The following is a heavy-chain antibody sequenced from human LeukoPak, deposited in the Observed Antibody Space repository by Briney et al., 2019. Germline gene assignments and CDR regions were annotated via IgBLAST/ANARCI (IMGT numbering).Heavy chain of an antibody. V-gene: IGHV3-23*01. D-gene: IGHD3-10*01. CDR2: ISGSGGST. CDR1: GFTFSSYA. CDR3: AEDDWFGEFFY. Sequence: GGSLRLSCAASGFTFSSYAMSWVRQAPGKGLEWVSAISGSGGSTYYADSVKGRFTISRDNSKNTLYLQINSLRAEDTAVYYRAEDDWFGEFFYWGQGTLVTVSS. J-gene: IGHJ4*02.